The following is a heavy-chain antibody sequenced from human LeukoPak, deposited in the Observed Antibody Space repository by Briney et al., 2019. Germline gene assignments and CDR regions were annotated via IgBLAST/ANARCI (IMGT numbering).Heavy chain of an antibody. V-gene: IGHV4-34*01. Sequence: SETLSLTCAVYGGSFSGYYWSWIRQPPGKGLEWIGEINHSGSTNYNPSLKSRVTISVDTSKNQFSLKLSSVTAADTAVYYCARAVVVPAAIFYYYYYMDVRGKGTTVTVSS. CDR2: INHSGST. J-gene: IGHJ6*03. CDR3: ARAVVVPAAIFYYYYYMDV. CDR1: GGSFSGYY. D-gene: IGHD2-2*02.